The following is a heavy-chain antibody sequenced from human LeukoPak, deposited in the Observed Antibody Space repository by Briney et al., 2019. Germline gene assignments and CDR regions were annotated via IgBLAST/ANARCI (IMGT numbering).Heavy chain of an antibody. CDR3: AKDIAMDEDAFDI. CDR2: MDRHSDI. D-gene: IGHD2-2*03. V-gene: IGHV3-21*04. Sequence: GGSLRLSCTASEFTFSNFGVNWVRQAPGKGLEWVSCMDRHSDIYYANSVRGRFTISRDNAKNSLYLQMNSLRAEDTALYYCAKDIAMDEDAFDIWGQGTMVTVSS. J-gene: IGHJ3*02. CDR1: EFTFSNFG.